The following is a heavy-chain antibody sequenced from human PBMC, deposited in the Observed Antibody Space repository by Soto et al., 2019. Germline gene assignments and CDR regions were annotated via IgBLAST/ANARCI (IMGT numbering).Heavy chain of an antibody. D-gene: IGHD3-22*01. CDR2: IYPGDSDI. CDR3: ARQPSNGQWFL. J-gene: IGHJ6*02. CDR1: GYSFTSYC. Sequence: GESLKISCKGSGYSFTSYCIGWVRQMPGKGLEWMAIIYPGDSDIRYNPSFQGQVTISADKSISTAYLQWSSLKASDTAMYYCARQPSNGQWFLWGQGTTVTVSS. V-gene: IGHV5-51*01.